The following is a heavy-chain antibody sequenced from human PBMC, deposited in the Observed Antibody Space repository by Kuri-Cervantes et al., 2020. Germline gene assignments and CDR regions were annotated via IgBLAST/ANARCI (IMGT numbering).Heavy chain of an antibody. D-gene: IGHD3-10*01. CDR2: IYSGGST. CDR3: ASVDYYGSGSYYLFPDY. V-gene: IGHV3-53*01. J-gene: IGHJ4*02. Sequence: GESLKISCAASGFTVSSHYMSWVRQAPGKGLEWVSVIYSGGSTYSADSVEGRFTISRVNSKNTLYLQMNSLRAEGTAVYYCASVDYYGSGSYYLFPDYWGQGTLVTVSS. CDR1: GFTVSSHY.